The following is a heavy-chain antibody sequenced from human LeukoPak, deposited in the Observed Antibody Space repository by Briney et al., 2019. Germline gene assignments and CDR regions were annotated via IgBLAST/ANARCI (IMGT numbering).Heavy chain of an antibody. V-gene: IGHV4-39*01. CDR1: GGSISSSSYY. CDR2: IYYSGST. J-gene: IGHJ6*03. CDR3: ARRSSWYNYYYYYMDV. D-gene: IGHD6-13*01. Sequence: SEPLSLPCTVSGGSISSSSYYWGWIRQAPGRGRVWIGSIYYSGSTYYNPSLMRRVTISVDTSNNHFSLKLGSVTAADTAVYYCARRSSWYNYYYYYMDVWGKGTTVTVSS.